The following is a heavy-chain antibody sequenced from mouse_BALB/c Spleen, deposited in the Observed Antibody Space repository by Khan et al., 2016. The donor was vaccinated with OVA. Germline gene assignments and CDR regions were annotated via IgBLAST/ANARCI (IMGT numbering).Heavy chain of an antibody. J-gene: IGHJ3*01. D-gene: IGHD2-2*01. V-gene: IGHV1-61*01. CDR1: GYTFTSYW. CDR2: IDPSDSET. Sequence: QVQLQQSGAELVRPGASVKLSCKASGYTFTSYWMNWVKQRPGHGLEWIGRIDPSDSETHYTQIFKDKATLTVDTSSTTAYMPLSSLTSEDSAVYYGARREKYGYDPSWFAYWGQGTLGTVAA. CDR3: ARREKYGYDPSWFAY.